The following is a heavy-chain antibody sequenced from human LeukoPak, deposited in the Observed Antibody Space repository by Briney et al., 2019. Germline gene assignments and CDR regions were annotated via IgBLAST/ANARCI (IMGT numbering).Heavy chain of an antibody. V-gene: IGHV3-23*01. CDR3: AKALYTSGWAYFDY. CDR1: GFTFNNYA. Sequence: PGGSLRLSCAASGFTFNNYAMSWVRQAPGKGLEWVSAISDSGGRTFYADSVKGRFTISRDNSKNTLYLQMNSLRAEDTAIFYCAKALYTSGWAYFDYWGQGTLVTVSS. CDR2: ISDSGGRT. J-gene: IGHJ4*02. D-gene: IGHD6-19*01.